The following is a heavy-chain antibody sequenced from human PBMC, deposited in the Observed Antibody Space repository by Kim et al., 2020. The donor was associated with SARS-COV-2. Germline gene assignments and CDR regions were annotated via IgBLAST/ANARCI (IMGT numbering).Heavy chain of an antibody. D-gene: IGHD6-13*01. V-gene: IGHV3-30*07. Sequence: ADYVKGRFRITRDKSKNTLYLQMNSLRAGDTAVDYCARDQAAEYSSSWNDYWGQGTLVTVSS. J-gene: IGHJ4*02. CDR3: ARDQAAEYSSSWNDY.